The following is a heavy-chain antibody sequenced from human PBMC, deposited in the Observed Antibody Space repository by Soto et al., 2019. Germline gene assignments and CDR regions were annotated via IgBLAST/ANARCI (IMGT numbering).Heavy chain of an antibody. D-gene: IGHD3-16*01. V-gene: IGHV3-53*04. CDR2: IYSGGST. Sequence: EVQLVESGGGLVQPGGSLRLSCAASGFTVSSNYMSWVRQAPGKGLEWVSVIYSGGSTYYADSVKGRITISRHNYKNTLDRQIEGLGGEDTGVYYCASASRNGGNGMGGGDAFDIWGQGTMVTVSS. J-gene: IGHJ3*02. CDR3: ASASRNGGNGMGGGDAFDI. CDR1: GFTVSSNY.